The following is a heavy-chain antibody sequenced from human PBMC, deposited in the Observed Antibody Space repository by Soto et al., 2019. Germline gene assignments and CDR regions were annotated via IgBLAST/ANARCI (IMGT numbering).Heavy chain of an antibody. CDR2: ISAYNGNT. CDR1: GYTFTSYG. D-gene: IGHD4-17*01. Sequence: ASVKVSCKASGYTFTSYGISWVRQAPGQGLEWMGWISAYNGNTNYAQKLQGRVTMTTDTSTSTAYMELRSLRSDDTAVYYCARDNGYGEYVGYFDYWGQGTLVTVSS. V-gene: IGHV1-18*01. J-gene: IGHJ4*02. CDR3: ARDNGYGEYVGYFDY.